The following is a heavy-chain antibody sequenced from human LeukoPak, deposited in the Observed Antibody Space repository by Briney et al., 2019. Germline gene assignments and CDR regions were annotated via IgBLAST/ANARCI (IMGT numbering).Heavy chain of an antibody. V-gene: IGHV3-30*02. CDR1: GFTFSSYG. J-gene: IGHJ5*02. CDR3: AKDRYGYSTWFDP. Sequence: PGGSLRLSCAASGFTFSSYGMHWVRQAPGKGLEWVAFIRYDGSNKYYADSVKGRFTISRDNSKNTLYLQMNSLRAEDTAVYYCAKDRYGYSTWFDPWGQGTLVTVSS. CDR2: IRYDGSNK. D-gene: IGHD6-13*01.